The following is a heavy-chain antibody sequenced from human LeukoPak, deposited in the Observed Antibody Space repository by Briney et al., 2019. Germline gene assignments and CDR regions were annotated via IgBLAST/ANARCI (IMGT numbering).Heavy chain of an antibody. J-gene: IGHJ4*02. CDR2: ISGSGAGT. V-gene: IGHV3-23*01. CDR1: GFTFSSFP. CDR3: ANEGNYEWLYLGSDY. Sequence: PWGSVSCTCSASGFTFSSFPLRWGGQAPGKGLEWVSAISGSGAGTYYADSVKGRFTISRDNSKNTLYLQMNSLRADDTAVYYCANEGNYEWLYLGSDYWGQGSLVTVSS. D-gene: IGHD3-3*01.